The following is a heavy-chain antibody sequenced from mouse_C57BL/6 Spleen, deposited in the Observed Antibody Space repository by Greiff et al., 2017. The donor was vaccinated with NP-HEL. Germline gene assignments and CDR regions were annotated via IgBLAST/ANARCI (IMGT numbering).Heavy chain of an antibody. J-gene: IGHJ3*01. CDR1: GFTFSSYA. CDR2: ISDGGSYT. Sequence: EVQLVESGGGLVKPGGSLKLSCAASGFTFSSYAMSWVRQTPEKRLEWVATISDGGSYTYYPDNVKGRFTISRDNAKNNLYLQMSHLKSEDTAMYYCAREDGAFAYWGQGTLVTVSA. CDR3: AREDGAFAY. V-gene: IGHV5-4*01.